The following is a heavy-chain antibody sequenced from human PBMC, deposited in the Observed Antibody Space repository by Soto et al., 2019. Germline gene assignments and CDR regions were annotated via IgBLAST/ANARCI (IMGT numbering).Heavy chain of an antibody. CDR2: IVVGSGNT. D-gene: IGHD3-10*01. J-gene: IGHJ6*02. CDR3: ASSGVTDYYYYGMDV. CDR1: GGTFSSYA. V-gene: IGHV1-58*02. Sequence: SVKVSCKASGGTFSSYAMQWVRQARGQRLEWIGWIVVGSGNTNYAQKFQERVTITRDMSTSTAYMELSSLRSEDTAVYYCASSGVTDYYYYGMDVWGQGTTVTVSS.